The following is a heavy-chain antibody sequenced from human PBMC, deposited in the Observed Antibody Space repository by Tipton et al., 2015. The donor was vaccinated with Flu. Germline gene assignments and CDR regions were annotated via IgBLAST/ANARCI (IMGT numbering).Heavy chain of an antibody. D-gene: IGHD3-3*01. Sequence: TLSLTCTVSGGSISTYYRSWIRQPPGKGLEWIGYIYYSGSTNYNPSLKSRVTISVDTSKNQFSLKVSSVTSADTAVYYCAREGGGRNFWSYYFDYWGQGTLVTVSS. V-gene: IGHV4-59*01. CDR2: IYYSGST. CDR3: AREGGGRNFWSYYFDY. CDR1: GGSISTYY. J-gene: IGHJ4*02.